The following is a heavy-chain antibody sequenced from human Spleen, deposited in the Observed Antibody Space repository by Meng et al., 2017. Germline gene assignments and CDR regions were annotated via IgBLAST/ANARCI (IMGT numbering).Heavy chain of an antibody. J-gene: IGHJ4*02. D-gene: IGHD4-11*01. V-gene: IGHV3-33*01. CDR3: ARGPTTMAHDFDY. CDR1: GFTFSSFG. CDR2: IWHDGTNK. Sequence: GESLKISCAASGFTFSSFGMHWVRQPPGKGLEWVAVIWHDGTNKYYADSVKGRFTISRDNSRNSLYMQLKSLRAEDTAVYYCARGPTTMAHDFDYWGQGTLVTVSS.